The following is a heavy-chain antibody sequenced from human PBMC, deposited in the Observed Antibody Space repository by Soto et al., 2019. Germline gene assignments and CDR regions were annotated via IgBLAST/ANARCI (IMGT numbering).Heavy chain of an antibody. V-gene: IGHV1-69*13. CDR3: AREYCSGGSCYSTP. CDR1: GGTFSSYA. Sequence: ASVKVSCKASGGTFSSYAISWVRQAPGQGLEWMGGIIPIFGTANYAQKFQGRVTITADESTSTAYMELSSLRSEDTAVYCCAREYCSGGSCYSTPWGQGTLVTVSS. CDR2: IIPIFGTA. J-gene: IGHJ5*02. D-gene: IGHD2-15*01.